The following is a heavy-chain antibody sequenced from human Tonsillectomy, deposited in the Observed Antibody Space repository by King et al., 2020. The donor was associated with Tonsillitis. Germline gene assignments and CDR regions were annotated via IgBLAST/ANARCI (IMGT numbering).Heavy chain of an antibody. Sequence: QLQESGPGLVKPSETLSLTCTVSGDSITSNYWSWIRQPAGKGLEWIGRMYASGTPYYRPSLNSRVTMSLDTSKNQFSLKLTSVTAADTAVYYCARAWNRMAWFDHWGQGTLVTVSS. CDR3: ARAWNRMAWFDH. CDR1: GDSITSNY. CDR2: MYASGTP. V-gene: IGHV4-4*07. J-gene: IGHJ5*02. D-gene: IGHD1-1*01.